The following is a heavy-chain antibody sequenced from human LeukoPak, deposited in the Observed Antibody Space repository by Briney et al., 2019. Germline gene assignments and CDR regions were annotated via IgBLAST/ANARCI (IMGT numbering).Heavy chain of an antibody. CDR3: ASEHYSSSCPDY. D-gene: IGHD6-13*01. J-gene: IGHJ4*02. CDR2: INSDGSST. CDR1: GFTFSSYW. V-gene: IGHV3-74*01. Sequence: GGSLRLSCAASGFTFSSYWMHWVRQAPGKGLVWVSRINSDGSSTNYADSVKGRFTISRDNAKNTLYLQMNSLRAADTAVYYCASEHYSSSCPDYWGQGTLVTVSS.